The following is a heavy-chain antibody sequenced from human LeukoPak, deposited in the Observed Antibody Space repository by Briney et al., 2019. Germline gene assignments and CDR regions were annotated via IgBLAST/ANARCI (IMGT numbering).Heavy chain of an antibody. V-gene: IGHV3-48*01. D-gene: IGHD2-15*01. CDR2: ISSSSSTI. CDR1: GFTFSSYS. CDR3: AKDQRCSGGSCYADY. Sequence: PGGSLRLSCAASGFTFSSYSMNWVRQAPGKGLEWVSYISSSSSTIYYADSVKGRFTISRDNAKNSLYLQMNSLRAEDTAVYYCAKDQRCSGGSCYADYWGQGTLVTVSS. J-gene: IGHJ4*02.